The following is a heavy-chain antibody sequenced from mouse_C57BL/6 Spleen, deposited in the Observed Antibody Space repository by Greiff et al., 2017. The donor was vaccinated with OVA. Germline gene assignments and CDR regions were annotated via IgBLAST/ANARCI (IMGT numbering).Heavy chain of an antibody. CDR3: AHAGGDYEGDD. CDR2: IWWDDDK. V-gene: IGHV8-8*01. D-gene: IGHD2-4*01. J-gene: IGHJ2*01. CDR1: GFSLSTFGMG. Sequence: QVTLKVSGPGILQPSQTLSLTCSFSGFSLSTFGMGVGWLRPPSGKGLEWLAHIWWDDDKYYNPALKSRLTISKDTSKNQVFLKIANVDTAETATNSGAHAGGDYEGDDWGQGTTLTVSS.